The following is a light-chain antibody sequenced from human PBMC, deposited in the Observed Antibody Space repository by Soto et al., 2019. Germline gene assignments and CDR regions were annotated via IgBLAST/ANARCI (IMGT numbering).Light chain of an antibody. CDR1: QSISSW. Sequence: DIQMTQSPSTLSASVGDSVTITCRASQSISSWLAWYQQKPGKAPKLLIYDASSLESGVPSRFSGSGSGTEFTLTISRLQPDDFATYYCQQYNSYWTFGQGTKVEIK. V-gene: IGKV1-5*01. CDR3: QQYNSYWT. J-gene: IGKJ1*01. CDR2: DAS.